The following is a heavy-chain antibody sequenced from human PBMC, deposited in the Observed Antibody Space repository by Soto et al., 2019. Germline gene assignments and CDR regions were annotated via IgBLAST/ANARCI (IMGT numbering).Heavy chain of an antibody. Sequence: GESLKISCKGSGYSFTSYWIGWVRQMPGKGLEWMGIIYPGDSDTRYSPSFQGQVTISADKSISTAYLQWSSLKASDTAMYYCARLISGPTYYDFWSGYGYYYYYGMDVWGQGTTVTVSS. D-gene: IGHD3-3*01. CDR3: ARLISGPTYYDFWSGYGYYYYYGMDV. CDR2: IYPGDSDT. CDR1: GYSFTSYW. J-gene: IGHJ6*02. V-gene: IGHV5-51*01.